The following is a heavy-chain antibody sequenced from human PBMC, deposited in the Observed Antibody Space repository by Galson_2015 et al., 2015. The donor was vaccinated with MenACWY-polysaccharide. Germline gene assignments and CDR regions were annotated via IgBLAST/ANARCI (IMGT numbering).Heavy chain of an antibody. D-gene: IGHD3-10*01. CDR2: ISSSSGTT. V-gene: IGHV3-23*01. J-gene: IGHJ4*02. CDR1: GFTISTYA. Sequence: SLRLSCAASGFTISTYAMSWVRQSPGKGLEWVSTISSSSGTTAYADSVKGRFAMSRDKSQNALFLQLNDLGADDSALYYCARGRGSNYFDYGGQGTLVTVSS. CDR3: ARGRGSNYFDY.